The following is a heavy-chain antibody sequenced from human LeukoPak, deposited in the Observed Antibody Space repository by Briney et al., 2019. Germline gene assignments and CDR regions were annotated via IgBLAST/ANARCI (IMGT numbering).Heavy chain of an antibody. Sequence: SETLSLTCAVYGGSFSGYYWTWIRQTPEKGLEWIGEMNPSGSTSYNPSLKSRVTISVDTSKNQFSLKLSSVTAADTAVYYCARGRQDVTMIVVVMTAVSYYLDVWGKVTTTTV. D-gene: IGHD3-22*01. CDR1: GGSFSGYY. J-gene: IGHJ6*03. V-gene: IGHV4-34*01. CDR2: MNPSGST. CDR3: ARGRQDVTMIVVVMTAVSYYLDV.